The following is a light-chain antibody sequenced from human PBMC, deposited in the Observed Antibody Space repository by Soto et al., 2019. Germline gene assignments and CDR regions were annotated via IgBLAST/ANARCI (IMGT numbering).Light chain of an antibody. J-gene: IGKJ1*01. CDR1: QRIRNW. V-gene: IGKV1-5*01. CDR2: GAS. CDR3: QHYYSFPWP. Sequence: DIQMTQSPSTLSASVGDRVTITCRASQRIRNWLAWYQDKPVKAPKLLIYGASSLESGVPSRFSGSGSGTEFTLTIGDPQPDDFATYYCQHYYSFPWPFGQGTNVQIK.